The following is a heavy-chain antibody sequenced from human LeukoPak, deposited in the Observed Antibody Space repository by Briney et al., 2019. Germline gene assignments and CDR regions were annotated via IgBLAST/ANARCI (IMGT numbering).Heavy chain of an antibody. V-gene: IGHV4-34*01. Sequence: PSETLSLTCAVYGGSFSGYYWSWIRQPPGKGLEWIGEINHSGSTNYNPSLKSRVTISVDTSKNQFSLKLSSVTAADTAVYYCARTPFGSGYYRGLYYSDYWGQGTLVTVSS. CDR3: ARTPFGSGYYRGLYYSDY. J-gene: IGHJ4*02. CDR1: GGSFSGYY. D-gene: IGHD3-22*01. CDR2: INHSGST.